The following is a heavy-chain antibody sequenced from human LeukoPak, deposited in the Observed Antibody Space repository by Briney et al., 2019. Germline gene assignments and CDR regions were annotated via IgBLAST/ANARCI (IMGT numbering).Heavy chain of an antibody. V-gene: IGHV3-30*03. J-gene: IGHJ4*02. CDR2: ISYDGSKK. D-gene: IGHD1-1*01. CDR1: GFTFSSCG. Sequence: PGRSLRLSCAASGFTFSSCGMHWVRQAPGKGLEWVAVISYDGSKKYYADSVKGRFTISIDNSKHTLYLNKNSLRGEHAAVYSCTRDDYNCNDLDYWGQGTPVTVSS. CDR3: TRDDYNCNDLDY.